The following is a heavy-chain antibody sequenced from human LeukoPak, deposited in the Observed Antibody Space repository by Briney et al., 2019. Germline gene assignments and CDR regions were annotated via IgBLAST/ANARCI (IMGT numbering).Heavy chain of an antibody. CDR2: IYYSGST. V-gene: IGHV4-31*03. J-gene: IGHJ4*02. CDR1: GVSISSGGYY. D-gene: IGHD6-13*01. Sequence: PSQTLSLTCTVSGVSISSGGYYWRWIRQQPGEGLEWIGYIYYSGSTYYNPSLKSRITISVDTSKNQFSLKLSSVTAADTAVYYCARCGIAAAGDYFDYWGQGTLVTVSS. CDR3: ARCGIAAAGDYFDY.